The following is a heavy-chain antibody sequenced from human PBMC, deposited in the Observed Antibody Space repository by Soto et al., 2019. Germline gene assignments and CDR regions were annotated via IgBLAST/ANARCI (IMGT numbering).Heavy chain of an antibody. J-gene: IGHJ4*02. D-gene: IGHD2-15*01. CDR3: ARRGYCSGGSCPLGFAY. CDR2: INPRDGGT. V-gene: IGHV1-46*03. CDR1: GNTFTTCY. Sequence: ASVKVSCKASGNTFTTCYVHWVRQAPGQGLEWMGVINPRDGGTSYAQKFQGRDTMTRDTSTSTVYMELSSLRSEDTAMYYCARRGYCSGGSCPLGFAYWGQGTLVTVSS.